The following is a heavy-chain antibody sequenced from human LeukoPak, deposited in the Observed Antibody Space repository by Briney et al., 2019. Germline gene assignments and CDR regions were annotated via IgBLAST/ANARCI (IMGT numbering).Heavy chain of an antibody. Sequence: ASVKVSCKASGYTFTDYYMHWVRQAPGQGLEWMGWISPNSGGTNYAQKFQGRVTMTRATSISTAYMDLSSLRSDDTAVYYCARAGPRGGAVAGTGYFQHWGQGTLVTLSS. CDR1: GYTFTDYY. CDR3: ARAGPRGGAVAGTGYFQH. CDR2: ISPNSGGT. J-gene: IGHJ1*01. V-gene: IGHV1-2*02. D-gene: IGHD6-19*01.